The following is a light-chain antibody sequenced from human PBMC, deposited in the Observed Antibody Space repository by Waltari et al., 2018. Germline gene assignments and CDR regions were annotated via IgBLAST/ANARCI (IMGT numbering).Light chain of an antibody. Sequence: QSALTQPASVSGSPGQSITISCTGTSSDVGAYNYVSWYQQHPGTAPKLMIYDVSNRPSGVSDRFSGSKSGNTASLTISGLQAEDEAYYYCSSYISGSTLWVFGGGTKLTVL. CDR1: SSDVGAYNY. CDR2: DVS. V-gene: IGLV2-14*03. CDR3: SSYISGSTLWV. J-gene: IGLJ3*02.